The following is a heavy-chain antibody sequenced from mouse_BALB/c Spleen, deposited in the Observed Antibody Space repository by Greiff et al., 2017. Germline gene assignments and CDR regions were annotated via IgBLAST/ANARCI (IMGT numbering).Heavy chain of an antibody. CDR3: ARSYYYGSSYWFAY. Sequence: EVKLMESGGGLVQPGGSRKLSCAASGFTFSSFGMHWVRQAPEKGLEWVAYISSGSSTIYYADTVKGRFTISRDNPKNTLFLQMTSLRSEDTAMYYCARSYYYGSSYWFAYWGQGTLVTVSA. V-gene: IGHV5-17*02. CDR2: ISSGSSTI. J-gene: IGHJ3*01. CDR1: GFTFSSFG. D-gene: IGHD1-1*01.